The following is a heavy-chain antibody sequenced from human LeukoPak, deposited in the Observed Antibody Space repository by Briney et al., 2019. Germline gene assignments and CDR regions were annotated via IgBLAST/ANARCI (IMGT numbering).Heavy chain of an antibody. CDR3: ARNYCTGGSCYVNDD. V-gene: IGHV4-59*01. CDR1: GGSISGYF. D-gene: IGHD2-15*01. Sequence: SETLSLTCTVSGGSISGYFWTWIRQPPGKGLEWIGFIHYTGSTNYNPSLKSRVTMSVDTSKNQFSLKLTSVTGADSAVYYCARNYCTGGSCYVNDDWGQGTLVTVSS. J-gene: IGHJ4*02. CDR2: IHYTGST.